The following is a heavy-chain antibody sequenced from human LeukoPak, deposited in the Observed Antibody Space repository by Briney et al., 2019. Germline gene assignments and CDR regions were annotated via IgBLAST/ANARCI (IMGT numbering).Heavy chain of an antibody. CDR2: IYYSGST. CDR1: GGSISSSSYY. Sequence: SSETLSLTCTVSGGSISSSSYYWGWIRQPPGKGLEWIGSIYYSGSTYYNPSLKSRVTISVDTSKNQFSLKLSSVTAADTAVYYCARAYYYGSGSYYKGYRWGIDYWGQGTLVTVSS. CDR3: ARAYYYGSGSYYKGYRWGIDY. J-gene: IGHJ4*02. V-gene: IGHV4-39*07. D-gene: IGHD3-10*01.